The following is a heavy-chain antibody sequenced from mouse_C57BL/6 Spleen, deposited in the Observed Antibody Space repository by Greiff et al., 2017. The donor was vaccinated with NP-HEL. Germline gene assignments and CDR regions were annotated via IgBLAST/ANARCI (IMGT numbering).Heavy chain of an antibody. D-gene: IGHD2-4*01. V-gene: IGHV1-7*01. CDR2: INPSSGYT. CDR3: ARPPYYDYAWFAY. J-gene: IGHJ3*01. Sequence: QVHVKQSGAELAKPGASVKLSCKASGYTFTSYWMHWVKQRPGQGLEWIGYINPSSGYTKYNQKFKDKATLTADKSSSTAYMQLSSLTYEDSAVYYCARPPYYDYAWFAYWGQGTLVTVSA. CDR1: GYTFTSYW.